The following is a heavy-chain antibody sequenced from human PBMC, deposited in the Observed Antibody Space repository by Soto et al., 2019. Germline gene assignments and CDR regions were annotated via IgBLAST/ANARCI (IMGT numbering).Heavy chain of an antibody. Sequence: GESLKISCNGSGYIFTSYWIGWVRQMPGKGLEWMGIIYPGDSDTRYSPSFQGQVTISADKSISTAYLQWSSLKASDTAMYYCARPGKVGPAAHYYGMDVWGQGTTVTVSS. V-gene: IGHV5-51*01. CDR3: ARPGKVGPAAHYYGMDV. J-gene: IGHJ6*02. CDR2: IYPGDSDT. CDR1: GYIFTSYW. D-gene: IGHD2-2*01.